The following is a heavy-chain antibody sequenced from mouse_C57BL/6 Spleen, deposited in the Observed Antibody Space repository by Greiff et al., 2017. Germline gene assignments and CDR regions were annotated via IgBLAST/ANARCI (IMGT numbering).Heavy chain of an antibody. V-gene: IGHV14-4*01. CDR2: IDPENGDT. Sequence: EVQLQQSGAELVRPGASVKLSCTASGFNIKDDYMHWVKQRPGQGLEWIGWIDPENGDTEYASKFQGKATITADTSSNTAYLQLSSLTSEDTAVYYCTRGSAMDYWGQGTSVTVSS. CDR3: TRGSAMDY. J-gene: IGHJ4*01. CDR1: GFNIKDDY.